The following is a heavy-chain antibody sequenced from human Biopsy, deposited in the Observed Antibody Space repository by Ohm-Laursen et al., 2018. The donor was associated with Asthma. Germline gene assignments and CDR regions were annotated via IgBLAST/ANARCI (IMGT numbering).Heavy chain of an antibody. Sequence: SDTLSLTCTVSGGSITSSSYYWGWIRQPPGKGMEWIGSMYHSGSPYYHRSLKSRATISVDPSKNQLSRKRISVTAADTAVYFCVRHQYSSSWSTFDYWGQGALVTVSS. V-gene: IGHV4-39*01. CDR2: MYHSGSP. CDR1: GGSITSSSYY. CDR3: VRHQYSSSWSTFDY. J-gene: IGHJ4*02. D-gene: IGHD3-22*01.